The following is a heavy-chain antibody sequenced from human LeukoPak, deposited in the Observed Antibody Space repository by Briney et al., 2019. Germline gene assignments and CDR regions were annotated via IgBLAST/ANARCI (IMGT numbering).Heavy chain of an antibody. V-gene: IGHV1-46*01. D-gene: IGHD2-2*01. Sequence: ASVKVSCKASGYSFTSYYMHWVRQAPGQGLEWMGIINPSGGSTSYAQKFQGRVTMTRDMSTSTVYMELSSLRSEDTAVYYCASSSTSPYYFDYWGQGTLVTVSS. CDR2: INPSGGST. CDR1: GYSFTSYY. CDR3: ASSSTSPYYFDY. J-gene: IGHJ4*02.